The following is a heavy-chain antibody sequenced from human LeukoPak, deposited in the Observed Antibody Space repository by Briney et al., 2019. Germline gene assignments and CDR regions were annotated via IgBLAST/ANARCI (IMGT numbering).Heavy chain of an antibody. Sequence: ASVKVSCKASGYTFTGYYMHWVRQAPGQGLEWMGWISAYNGNTNYAQKLQGRVTMTTDTSTSTAYMELRSLRSDDTAVYYCASGGNLLYFDYWGQGTLVTVSS. CDR1: GYTFTGYY. V-gene: IGHV1-18*04. CDR2: ISAYNGNT. J-gene: IGHJ4*02. CDR3: ASGGNLLYFDY. D-gene: IGHD4-23*01.